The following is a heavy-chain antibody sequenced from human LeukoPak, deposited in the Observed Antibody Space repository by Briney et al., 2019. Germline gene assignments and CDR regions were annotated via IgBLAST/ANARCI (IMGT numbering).Heavy chain of an antibody. CDR3: ARRSGSQGWFDP. J-gene: IGHJ5*02. Sequence: TSVTLSLTCTVSGGSISSSSYYWGWIRQPPGKGLEWIGSIYYSGSTYCNPSLKSRVTISVDTSKNQFSLKLSSVTAADTAVYYCARRSGSQGWFDPWGQGTLVTVSS. V-gene: IGHV4-39*01. D-gene: IGHD1-26*01. CDR1: GGSISSSSYY. CDR2: IYYSGST.